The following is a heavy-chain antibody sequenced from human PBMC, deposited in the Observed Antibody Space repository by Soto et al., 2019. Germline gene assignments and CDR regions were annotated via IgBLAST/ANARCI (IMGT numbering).Heavy chain of an antibody. CDR1: GGSISSGGYY. J-gene: IGHJ1*01. CDR2: IYYSGST. Sequence: NPSETLSLTCTVSGGSISSGGYYWSWIRQHPGKGLEWIGYIYYSGSTYYNPSLKSRVTISVDTSKNQFSLKLSSVTAADTAVYYCASQIPLYYYDPGYFQHWGQGTLVTVSS. V-gene: IGHV4-31*03. CDR3: ASQIPLYYYDPGYFQH. D-gene: IGHD3-22*01.